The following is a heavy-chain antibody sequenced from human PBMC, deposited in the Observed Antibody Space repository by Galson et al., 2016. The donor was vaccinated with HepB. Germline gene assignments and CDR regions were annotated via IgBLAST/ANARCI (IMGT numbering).Heavy chain of an antibody. J-gene: IGHJ4*02. CDR1: GYTFTNYG. Sequence: SCKASGYTFTNYGISWVRQAPGQGLEWMGWISGYNGHTTYAQKLQGRVTMTTDTSTNTAYMELRSLSSDDTAVYYCARVSYYFDSSGYLGDYFDYWGQGTLVTVSS. D-gene: IGHD3-22*01. CDR3: ARVSYYFDSSGYLGDYFDY. CDR2: ISGYNGHT. V-gene: IGHV1-18*04.